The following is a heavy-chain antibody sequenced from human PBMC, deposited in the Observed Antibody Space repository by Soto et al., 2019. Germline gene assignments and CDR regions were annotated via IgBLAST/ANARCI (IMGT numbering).Heavy chain of an antibody. CDR2: ISAYNGNT. CDR3: ARGGRHDSSGYYLPFSGMDV. D-gene: IGHD3-22*01. CDR1: GYTFTSYG. V-gene: IGHV1-18*01. Sequence: QVQLVQSGAEVKKPGASVKVSCKASGYTFTSYGISWVRQAPGQGLEWMGWISAYNGNTNYVQKLQGRVTMTTDTSTSTAYMELRSLRSDDTAVYYCARGGRHDSSGYYLPFSGMDVWGQETTVTVSS. J-gene: IGHJ6*02.